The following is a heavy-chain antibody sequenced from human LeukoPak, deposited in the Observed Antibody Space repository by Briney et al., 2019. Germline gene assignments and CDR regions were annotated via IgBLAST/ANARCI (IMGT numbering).Heavy chain of an antibody. CDR1: GITLRNYA. Sequence: GGSLRLSCAASGITLRNYAMTWVRQAPGKGLQWVSVISGSGESTYYADSVRGRFTISRDNSKNMLYLHMNSLRAEDTAVYYRAKDRDCSSTGCYLYDNWGQGTLVIVSS. CDR2: ISGSGEST. CDR3: AKDRDCSSTGCYLYDN. J-gene: IGHJ4*02. D-gene: IGHD2-2*01. V-gene: IGHV3-23*01.